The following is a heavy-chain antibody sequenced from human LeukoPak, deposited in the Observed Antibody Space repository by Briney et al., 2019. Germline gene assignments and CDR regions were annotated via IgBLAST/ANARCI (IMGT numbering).Heavy chain of an antibody. CDR3: AKDPASDWFDP. D-gene: IGHD3-3*01. CDR1: GVSISTHY. J-gene: IGHJ5*02. V-gene: IGHV4-38-2*02. CDR2: IYRSGST. Sequence: SETLSLTCNVSGVSISTHYWGWIRQPPGKGLEWIGSIYRSGSTYYNPSLKSRVTISVDTSKNQFSLKLSSVTAADTAVYYCAKDPASDWFDPWGQGTLVTVSS.